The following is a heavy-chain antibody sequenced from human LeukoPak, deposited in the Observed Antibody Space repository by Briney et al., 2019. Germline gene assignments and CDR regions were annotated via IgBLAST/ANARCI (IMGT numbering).Heavy chain of an antibody. Sequence: SVKVSCKASGGTFSSYAISWVRQAPGQGLEWMGGIIPIFGTANYAQKFQGRVTITADKSTSTAYMELSSLRSEDTAVYYCARGVIPPRPSYYYYYMDVWGKGTTVTVSS. CDR2: IIPIFGTA. D-gene: IGHD2-21*01. V-gene: IGHV1-69*06. CDR1: GGTFSSYA. J-gene: IGHJ6*03. CDR3: ARGVIPPRPSYYYYYMDV.